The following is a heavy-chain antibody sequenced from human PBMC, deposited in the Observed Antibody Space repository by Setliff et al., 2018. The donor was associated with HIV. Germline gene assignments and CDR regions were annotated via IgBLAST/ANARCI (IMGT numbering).Heavy chain of an antibody. CDR1: GFIFNNYA. CDR2: ISGSGGST. CDR3: TKKGPKGQWLVDLYFDS. Sequence: GGSLRLSCAASGFIFNNYAMSWVRQAPGKGLEWVSVISGSGGSTYVADSVKGRFTISRDNSANTLYLQMNSLRADDTAVYYCTKKGPKGQWLVDLYFDSWGQGTLVTVSS. J-gene: IGHJ4*02. V-gene: IGHV3-23*01. D-gene: IGHD6-19*01.